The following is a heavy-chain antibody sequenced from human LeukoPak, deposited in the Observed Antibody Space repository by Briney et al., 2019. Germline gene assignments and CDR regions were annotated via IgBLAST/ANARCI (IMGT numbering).Heavy chain of an antibody. CDR1: GGSISSGGYY. Sequence: TLSLTCTVSGGSISSGGYYWSWIPQHPGKGLEWVGYIYYSGSTYYNPSLKSRVTISVDTSKNQFSLKLSSVTAADTAVYYCARSGQVRRRYGTFDYWGQGTLVTVSS. D-gene: IGHD1-1*01. J-gene: IGHJ4*02. V-gene: IGHV4-30-4*08. CDR2: IYYSGST. CDR3: ARSGQVRRRYGTFDY.